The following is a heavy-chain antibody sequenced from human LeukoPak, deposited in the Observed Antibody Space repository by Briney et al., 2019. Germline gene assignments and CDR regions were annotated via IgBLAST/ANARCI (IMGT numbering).Heavy chain of an antibody. Sequence: SQTLSLTCTVSGGSISSGGYYWSWIRQHPGKGLEWIGYIYYSGSTYYNPSLKSRVTISVDTSKNQFSLKLRSIIAADTAVYYCARVEYSSSLYYYYYYGMDVWAKGPRSPSP. V-gene: IGHV4-31*03. D-gene: IGHD6-6*01. J-gene: IGHJ6*02. CDR2: IYYSGST. CDR3: ARVEYSSSLYYYYYYGMDV. CDR1: GGSISSGGYY.